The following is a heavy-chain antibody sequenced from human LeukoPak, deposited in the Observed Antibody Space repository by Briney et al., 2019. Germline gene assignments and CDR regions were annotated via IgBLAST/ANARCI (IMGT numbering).Heavy chain of an antibody. V-gene: IGHV1-2*02. CDR1: GYTFTGYY. CDR3: ARESTGGYFDY. CDR2: INPNSGGT. D-gene: IGHD3-10*01. Sequence: ASVKVSCKASGYTFTGYYMHWVRQAPGQGLEWMGWINPNSGGTNYAQKFQGRVTMTRNTSISTAYMELSRLRSGDTAVYYCARESTGGYFDYWGQGTLVTVSS. J-gene: IGHJ4*02.